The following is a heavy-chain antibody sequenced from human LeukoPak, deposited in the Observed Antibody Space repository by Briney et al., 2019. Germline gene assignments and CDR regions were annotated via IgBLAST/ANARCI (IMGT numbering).Heavy chain of an antibody. CDR2: IGGGGVYI. V-gene: IGHV3-23*01. Sequence: HPGGSLRLSCVASGYSFSRYDMAWVPQAPGKGLEWVSAIGGGGVYIYYGDSVKGRFTTSRENSKRTLFLQRSNLGAEDRVVYYCAKIWGPGMAFYESWGQGTQVTVSS. D-gene: IGHD5-18*01. CDR1: GYSFSRYD. CDR3: AKIWGPGMAFYES. J-gene: IGHJ4*02.